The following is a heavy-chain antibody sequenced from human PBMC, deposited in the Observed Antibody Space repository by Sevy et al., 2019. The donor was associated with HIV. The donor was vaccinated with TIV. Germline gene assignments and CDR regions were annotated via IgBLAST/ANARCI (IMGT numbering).Heavy chain of an antibody. CDR1: GGSISSYY. CDR3: ARETERKYYDFWSGYIYYYGMDV. V-gene: IGHV4-4*07. Sequence: SETLSLTCTISGGSISSYYWSWIRQPAGKGLEWIGRIYTSGSTNYNPSLRSRVTMSVDTSKNQFSLKLRSVTAADTAVYYCARETERKYYDFWSGYIYYYGMDVWGQGTTVTVSS. J-gene: IGHJ6*02. D-gene: IGHD3-3*01. CDR2: IYTSGST.